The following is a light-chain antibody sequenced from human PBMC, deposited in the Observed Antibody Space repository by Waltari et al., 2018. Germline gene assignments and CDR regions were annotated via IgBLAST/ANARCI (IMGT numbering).Light chain of an antibody. CDR2: KGS. V-gene: IGLV8-61*01. Sequence: QTVVTQEPSLSVSPGGTVTLTCALTSGPVCTTSYATWYQQTPGQPPRTLVYKGSSRSSGVPDRFSGSVLGNTAALTITGAQADDEANYYCSLYMGSGIWVFGGGTKLTVL. CDR3: SLYMGSGIWV. CDR1: SGPVCTTSY. J-gene: IGLJ3*02.